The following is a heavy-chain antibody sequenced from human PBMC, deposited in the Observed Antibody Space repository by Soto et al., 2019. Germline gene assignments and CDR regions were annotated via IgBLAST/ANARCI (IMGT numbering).Heavy chain of an antibody. CDR3: ARQGPYGDHDH. V-gene: IGHV3-48*02. D-gene: IGHD4-17*01. Sequence: EVQLVESGGGLVQPGGSLTVSCVVSGFTLSTYSMNWVRQAPGKGLEWVSHDGAGGVILYADSVKGRFTVSRDNAKNSLYLQMNILTDGDTALYYCARQGPYGDHDHWGQGTLVTVSS. J-gene: IGHJ4*02. CDR1: GFTLSTYS. CDR2: DGAGGVI.